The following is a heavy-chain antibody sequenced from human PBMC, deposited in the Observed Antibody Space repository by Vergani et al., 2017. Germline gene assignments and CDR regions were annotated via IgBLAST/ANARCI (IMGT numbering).Heavy chain of an antibody. CDR1: GFTSSYYG. Sequence: QVHLVESGGGVVQPGRSLRLSCVVSGFTSSYYGMHWGRQPPGKGLEWVAVISYDGTQKYCADSVTGRFTISRDNSNSPLYLQKNSLRTEVTAVYYCATKSCGTPGCQIGYFREWGQGTLVTVSS. CDR3: ATKSCGTPGCQIGYFRE. J-gene: IGHJ1*01. V-gene: IGHV3-30*03. D-gene: IGHD1-1*01. CDR2: ISYDGTQK.